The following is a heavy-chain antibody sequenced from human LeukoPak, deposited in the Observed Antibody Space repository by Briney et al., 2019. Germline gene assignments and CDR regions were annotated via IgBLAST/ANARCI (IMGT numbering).Heavy chain of an antibody. Sequence: SQTLSLTCAVSGDSISSGGYSWSWLRQPPGKGLEWNGYIYHSGSTYYTPSLKSRVTISADRPKNRFSLKLRSVTAADTAVYYCARAPTLWGVTATNLFDPWGQGTLVTVSS. CDR1: GDSISSGGYS. D-gene: IGHD3-10*01. V-gene: IGHV4-30-2*01. CDR2: IYHSGST. CDR3: ARAPTLWGVTATNLFDP. J-gene: IGHJ5*02.